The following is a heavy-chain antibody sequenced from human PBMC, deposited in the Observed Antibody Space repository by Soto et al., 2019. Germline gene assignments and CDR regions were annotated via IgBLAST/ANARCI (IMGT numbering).Heavy chain of an antibody. CDR1: GFTFSSYA. V-gene: IGHV3-23*01. CDR2: ISGSDGRT. J-gene: IGHJ4*02. CDR3: AKGVSQYTPLALFDY. D-gene: IGHD5-18*01. Sequence: PGGSLRLSCAASGFTFSSYAMSRVRQAPGKGLEWVSTISGSDGRTYSTDSVKGRFTISRDNSRNTAYLQMNSLRVEDTAVYYCAKGVSQYTPLALFDYWGRGTLVTVSS.